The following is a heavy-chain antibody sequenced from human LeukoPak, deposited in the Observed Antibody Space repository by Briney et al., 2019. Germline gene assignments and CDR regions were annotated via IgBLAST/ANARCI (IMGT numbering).Heavy chain of an antibody. J-gene: IGHJ4*02. D-gene: IGHD4-17*01. V-gene: IGHV4-59*01. Sequence: SETLSLTCTVSGGSMSSYYWSWIRQPPGKGLEWIGYIYYSGSTKYNPSLKSRVTISAGTSKNQFSLKLSSVTAADTAVYYCARDDYGYFDYWDQGTLVIVSS. CDR3: ARDDYGYFDY. CDR2: IYYSGST. CDR1: GGSMSSYY.